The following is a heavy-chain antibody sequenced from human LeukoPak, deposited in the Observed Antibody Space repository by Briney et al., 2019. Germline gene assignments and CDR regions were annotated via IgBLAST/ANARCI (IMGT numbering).Heavy chain of an antibody. CDR1: GFTFSSYG. J-gene: IGHJ6*03. CDR2: IRYDGSNK. Sequence: GGSLRLSCAASGFTFSSYGMHRVRQAPGKGLEWVAFIRYDGSNKYYADSVKGRFTISRDNSKNTLYLQMNSLRAEDTAVYYCAKDPQDSSSSPYYYYYMDVWGKGTTVTVSS. CDR3: AKDPQDSSSSPYYYYYMDV. V-gene: IGHV3-30*02. D-gene: IGHD6-6*01.